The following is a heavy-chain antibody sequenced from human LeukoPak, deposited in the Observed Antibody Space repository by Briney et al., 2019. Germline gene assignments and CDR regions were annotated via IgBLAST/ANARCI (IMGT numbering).Heavy chain of an antibody. J-gene: IGHJ6*03. CDR2: TFYSENT. CDR3: ARDVYHYFYMDV. Sequence: PSQTLSLTCTVSGGSISTGDFYWGWVRQPPGKGLEWIAYTFYSENTYINPSLKSRVTMSLDTSKNQFSLNLTSVTAADTAVYYCARDVYHYFYMDVWGKGTTVTVSS. V-gene: IGHV4-30-4*08. CDR1: GGSISTGDFY.